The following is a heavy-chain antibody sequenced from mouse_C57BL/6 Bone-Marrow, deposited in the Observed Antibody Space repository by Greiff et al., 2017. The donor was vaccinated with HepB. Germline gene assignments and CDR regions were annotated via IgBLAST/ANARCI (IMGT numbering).Heavy chain of an antibody. CDR3: ARPYYGSSYVVD. CDR2: IYPGDGDT. CDR1: GYAFSSSW. D-gene: IGHD1-1*01. Sequence: VQLQQSGPELVKPGASVKISCKASGYAFSSSWMNWVKQRPGKGLEWIGRIYPGDGDTNYNGKVKGKATLTADKSSSTAYMQLSSLTSEDSAVYFCARPYYGSSYVVDWGQGTTLTVSS. J-gene: IGHJ2*01. V-gene: IGHV1-82*01.